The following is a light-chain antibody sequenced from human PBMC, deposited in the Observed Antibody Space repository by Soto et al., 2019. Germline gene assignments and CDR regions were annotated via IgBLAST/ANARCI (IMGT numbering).Light chain of an antibody. Sequence: QSVLTQAPSVSGTPGQRVTISCSGSSSNIGSNTVSWYQQVPGTAPKVLIYSNVQRPSGVPDRVSGSKSGTSGSLAIGGLQYEDEAEYYCAAWDGSLNGWVFGGGTKVTVL. J-gene: IGLJ3*02. V-gene: IGLV1-44*01. CDR1: SSNIGSNT. CDR3: AAWDGSLNGWV. CDR2: SNV.